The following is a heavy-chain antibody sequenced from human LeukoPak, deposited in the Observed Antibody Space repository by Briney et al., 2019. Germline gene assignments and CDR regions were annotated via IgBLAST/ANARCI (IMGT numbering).Heavy chain of an antibody. V-gene: IGHV3-23*01. D-gene: IGHD6-19*01. CDR2: ISGSGGST. Sequence: GGSLRLSCAASGFTFRSYAMRWVRQAPGKGLEWVSAISGSGGSTYYADSVKGRFTISRDNSKNTLYLQMNSLRAEDTAVYYCVGSGWSRGVFDYWGQGTLVTVSS. CDR3: VGSGWSRGVFDY. CDR1: GFTFRSYA. J-gene: IGHJ4*02.